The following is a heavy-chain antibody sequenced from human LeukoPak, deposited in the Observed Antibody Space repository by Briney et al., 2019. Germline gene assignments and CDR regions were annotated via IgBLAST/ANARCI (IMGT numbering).Heavy chain of an antibody. CDR1: GFIFSYYG. V-gene: IGHV3-23*01. Sequence: GGSLRLSCEVSGFIFSYYGMNWVRQAPGKGLEWVSAISDSGDATYYADSVKGRFAISRDNSKSTLYLQMNNLRAEDTALYYCAKERGHSKPFDYWGQGTLVTVSS. D-gene: IGHD4-23*01. CDR2: ISDSGDAT. CDR3: AKERGHSKPFDY. J-gene: IGHJ4*02.